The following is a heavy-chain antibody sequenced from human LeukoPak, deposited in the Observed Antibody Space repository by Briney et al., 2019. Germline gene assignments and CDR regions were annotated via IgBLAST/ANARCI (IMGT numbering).Heavy chain of an antibody. CDR1: GYSISSGYY. Sequence: PSETLSLTCTVSGYSISSGYYWGWIRQPPGKGLEWIGSIYHSGSTYYNPSLKSRVTISVDTSKNQFSLKLSSVTAADTAVYYCARAFSGWSLSRYFDYWGQGTLVTVSS. V-gene: IGHV4-38-2*02. CDR2: IYHSGST. J-gene: IGHJ4*02. D-gene: IGHD6-19*01. CDR3: ARAFSGWSLSRYFDY.